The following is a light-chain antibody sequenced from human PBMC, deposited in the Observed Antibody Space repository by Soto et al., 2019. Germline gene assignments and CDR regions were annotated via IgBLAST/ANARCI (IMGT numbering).Light chain of an antibody. CDR3: GTWDSSLRWV. V-gene: IGLV1-40*01. J-gene: IGLJ3*02. CDR1: RAAYD. Sequence: QSVLAQPPSVSGAPGQRVTISCTGSRAAYDVHWYQQVPGTAPKLLIYGNNNRPSGVPDRFSGSKSGTSATLGITGLQTGDEADYYCGTWDSSLRWVFGGGTQLTVL. CDR2: GNN.